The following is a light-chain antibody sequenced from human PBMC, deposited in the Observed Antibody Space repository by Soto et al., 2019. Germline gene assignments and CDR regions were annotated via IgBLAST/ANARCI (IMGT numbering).Light chain of an antibody. Sequence: QPVLTQPPSASGTPGQRVTISCSGSSSNIGSNYVYWYQQLPGTAPKLLIYRNNQRPSGVPDRFSGSKSGTSASLAISGLRSEDEADYYCQSYDSSLNGRMFGLGTKLTVL. CDR3: QSYDSSLNGRM. CDR1: SSNIGSNY. J-gene: IGLJ3*02. V-gene: IGLV1-47*01. CDR2: RNN.